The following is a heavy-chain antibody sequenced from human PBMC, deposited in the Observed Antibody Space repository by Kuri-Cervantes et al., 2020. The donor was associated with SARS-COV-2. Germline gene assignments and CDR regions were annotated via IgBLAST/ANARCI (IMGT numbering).Heavy chain of an antibody. CDR2: IYYSGST. D-gene: IGHD4-11*01. V-gene: IGHV4-31*03. J-gene: IGHJ4*02. CDR1: GGSIRSGGYY. CDR3: ARAQSEVTTFLDY. Sequence: SETLSLTCTVSGGSIRSGGYYWSWIRQHPGKGLEWIGYIYYSGSTYYNPSLKSRVTISVDTSKNQFSLKLSSVTAADTAVYYCARAQSEVTTFLDYWGQGTLVTVSS.